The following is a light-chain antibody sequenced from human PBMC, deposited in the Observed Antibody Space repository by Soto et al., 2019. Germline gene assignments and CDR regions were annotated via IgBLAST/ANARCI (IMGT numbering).Light chain of an antibody. CDR2: DVS. Sequence: QSVLTQPASVSGSPGQSITISCTGTSSDVGGYNYVSWYQQHPGKAPKLMIYDVSNRPSGVSNRFSGSKSGNTASLTISGLQAEDEAEYYCSSYTSSSTILYVFGTGTKVTVL. J-gene: IGLJ1*01. CDR1: SSDVGGYNY. CDR3: SSYTSSSTILYV. V-gene: IGLV2-14*01.